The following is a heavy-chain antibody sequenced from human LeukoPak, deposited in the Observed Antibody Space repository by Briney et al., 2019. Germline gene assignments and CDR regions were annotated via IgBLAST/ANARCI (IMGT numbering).Heavy chain of an antibody. D-gene: IGHD3-10*01. J-gene: IGHJ3*02. V-gene: IGHV4-4*07. Sequence: SETLSLTCTVSGGSISSYYWSWIRQPAGKGLEWIGRIYTSGSTNYNPSLKSRVTISVDTSKNQFSLKLSSVTAADTAVYYCARDRAGLWFGDLDAFDIWGQGTMVTVSS. CDR2: IYTSGST. CDR3: ARDRAGLWFGDLDAFDI. CDR1: GGSISSYY.